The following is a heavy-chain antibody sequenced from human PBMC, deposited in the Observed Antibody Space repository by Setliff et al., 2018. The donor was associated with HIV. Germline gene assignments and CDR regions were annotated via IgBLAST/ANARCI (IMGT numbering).Heavy chain of an antibody. J-gene: IGHJ4*02. Sequence: GESLKISCKASAYTFTNYWIAWVRQTPGKGLEWMGIIYPGDSSTRYRPSFQGQFTISADKSINTAHLQWTSLKASDTAIYYCATSWYDDSGYYSVFGQWGQGTLVTVSS. CDR2: IYPGDSST. V-gene: IGHV5-51*01. CDR1: AYTFTNYW. D-gene: IGHD3-3*01. CDR3: ATSWYDDSGYYSVFGQ.